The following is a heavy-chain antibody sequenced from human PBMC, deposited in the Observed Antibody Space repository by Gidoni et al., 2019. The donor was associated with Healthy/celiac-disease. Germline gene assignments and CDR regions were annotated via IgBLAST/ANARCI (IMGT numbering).Heavy chain of an antibody. CDR1: GRSISSYY. Sequence: QVQLQESVPGLVKPSVTLSLPCPVSGRSISSYYWSWIRQPPGKGLEWIGYIYYSGSTNYNPYIKSRGTISVDTSKNQFSLKLSSVTAADTAVYYCARGVDGYNSTGAFDYWGQGTLVTVSS. D-gene: IGHD5-12*01. V-gene: IGHV4-59*01. J-gene: IGHJ4*02. CDR2: IYYSGST. CDR3: ARGVDGYNSTGAFDY.